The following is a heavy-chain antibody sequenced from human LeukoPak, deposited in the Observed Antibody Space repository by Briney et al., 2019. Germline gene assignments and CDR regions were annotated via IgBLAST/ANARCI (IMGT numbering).Heavy chain of an antibody. D-gene: IGHD5-18*01. J-gene: IGHJ6*02. CDR3: AKPTGYSPRYYGMDV. V-gene: IGHV3-23*01. Sequence: GGSLRLSCAASGFTFSSYAMSWVRQAPGKGLEWVSGISGSGGGTYVADSVKGRFTISRDSSKNTPYLQMNSLRAEDTAVYYCAKPTGYSPRYYGMDVWGQGTTVTVSS. CDR2: ISGSGGGT. CDR1: GFTFSSYA.